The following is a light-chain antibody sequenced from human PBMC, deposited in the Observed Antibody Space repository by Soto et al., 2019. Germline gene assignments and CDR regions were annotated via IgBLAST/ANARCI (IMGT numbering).Light chain of an antibody. J-gene: IGKJ1*01. V-gene: IGKV1-9*01. CDR2: AAS. Sequence: DIQLTQSPSFLSASVGDRITITCRASQGINSYLAWYQQKPGKAPKLLIYAASTLQSGVPSRFSGSGFGIEFTLPISSLQPEDFATYYCQQRNSYPWTFGQGTKVEIK. CDR1: QGINSY. CDR3: QQRNSYPWT.